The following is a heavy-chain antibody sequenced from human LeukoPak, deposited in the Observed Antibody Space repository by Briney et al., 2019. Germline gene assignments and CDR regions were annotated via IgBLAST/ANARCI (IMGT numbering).Heavy chain of an antibody. D-gene: IGHD2-15*01. J-gene: IGHJ3*02. CDR1: GFTFSSYE. V-gene: IGHV3-48*03. CDR3: ARGDCSGGSCYSISTGIDI. Sequence: PGGSLRLSCAASGFTFSSYEMNWVRQAPGKGLEWVSYISSSGSTIYYADSVKGRFSISRDNAKNSLYLQMNSLSAEDTAVYYCARGDCSGGSCYSISTGIDIWGQGTMVTVSS. CDR2: ISSSGSTI.